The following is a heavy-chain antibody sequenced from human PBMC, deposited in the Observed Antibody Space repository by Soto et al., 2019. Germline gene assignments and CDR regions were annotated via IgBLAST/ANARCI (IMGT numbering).Heavy chain of an antibody. J-gene: IGHJ5*02. D-gene: IGHD3-16*01. CDR2: IYYSGST. V-gene: IGHV4-59*08. CDR1: GGSISSYY. Sequence: PSETLSLTCTVSGGSISSYYWNWIRQPPGKGLEWIGYIYYSGSTYYNPSLKSRVTISVDTSKNQFSLKLSSVTAADTAVYYCARLGAQEIDPWGQGIQVTVSS. CDR3: ARLGAQEIDP.